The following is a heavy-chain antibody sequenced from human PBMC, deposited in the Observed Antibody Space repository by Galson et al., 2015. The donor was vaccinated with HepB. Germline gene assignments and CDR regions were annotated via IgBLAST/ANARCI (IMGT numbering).Heavy chain of an antibody. J-gene: IGHJ3*02. CDR1: GFTVSSNY. D-gene: IGHD5-24*01. V-gene: IGHV3-66*01. CDR2: IYSGGST. CDR3: ARDGEMATIMSAFDI. Sequence: SLRLSCAASGFTVSSNYMSWVRQAPGKGLEWVSVIYSGGSTYYADSVKGRFTISRDNSKNTLYLQMNSLRAEDTAVYYCARDGEMATIMSAFDIWGQGTMVTVSS.